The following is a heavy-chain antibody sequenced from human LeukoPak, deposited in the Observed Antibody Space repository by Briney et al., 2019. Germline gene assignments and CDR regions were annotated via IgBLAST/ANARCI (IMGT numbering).Heavy chain of an antibody. J-gene: IGHJ4*02. V-gene: IGHV3-53*01. CDR2: IYSGGST. CDR1: GFTVSSNY. D-gene: IGHD3-9*01. Sequence: GGSLRLSCAASGFTVSSNYMSWVRQAPGKGLEWVSVIYSGGSTYYADSVKGRFTISRDNAKNSLYLQMNSLRAEDTAVYYCASPGDYDILTGYIDYWGQGTLVTVSS. CDR3: ASPGDYDILTGYIDY.